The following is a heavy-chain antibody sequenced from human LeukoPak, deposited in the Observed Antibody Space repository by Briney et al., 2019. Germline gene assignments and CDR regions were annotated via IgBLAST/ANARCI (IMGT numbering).Heavy chain of an antibody. CDR3: TTDDGYYYDSSGYYTLYYFDY. V-gene: IGHV3-15*01. J-gene: IGHJ4*02. Sequence: GGSLRLSCAASGFTSSNAWMSWVRQAPGKGLEWVGRILSKTDGGTADYAAPVKGRFTISRDDSKNTLYLQMNSLETEDTAVYYCTTDDGYYYDSSGYYTLYYFDYWGQGTLVTVSS. D-gene: IGHD3-22*01. CDR1: GFTSSNAW. CDR2: ILSKTDGGTA.